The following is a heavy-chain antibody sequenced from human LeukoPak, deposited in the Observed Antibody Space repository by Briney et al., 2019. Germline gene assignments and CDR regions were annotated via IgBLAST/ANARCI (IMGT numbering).Heavy chain of an antibody. CDR2: INLNSGGT. CDR1: GYSFTGYY. J-gene: IGHJ4*02. Sequence: ASVKVSCKASGYSFTGYYMHWVRQAPGQGLEWMGWINLNSGGTNYAQKFQGRVTMTRDTSISTAYMELSRLRSDDTAVYYCARGGHWYWNDYWGQGTLVTVSS. V-gene: IGHV1-2*02. CDR3: ARGGHWYWNDY. D-gene: IGHD1-1*01.